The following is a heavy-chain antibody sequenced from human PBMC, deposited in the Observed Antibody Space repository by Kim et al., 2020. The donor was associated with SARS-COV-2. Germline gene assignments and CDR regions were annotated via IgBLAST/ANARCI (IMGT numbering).Heavy chain of an antibody. CDR2: ISWDGGST. D-gene: IGHD2-21*01. CDR3: AKDTLHGEMSFGGGFDY. Sequence: GGSLRLSCAASGFTFDDYTMHWVRQAPGKGLEWVSLISWDGGSTYYADSVKGRFTISRDNSKNSLYLQMNSLRTEDTALYYCAKDTLHGEMSFGGGFDYWGQGTLVTVSS. CDR1: GFTFDDYT. J-gene: IGHJ4*02. V-gene: IGHV3-43*01.